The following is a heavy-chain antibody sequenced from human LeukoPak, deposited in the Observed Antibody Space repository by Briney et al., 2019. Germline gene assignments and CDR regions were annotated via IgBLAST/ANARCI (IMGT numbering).Heavy chain of an antibody. D-gene: IGHD5-12*01. Sequence: SQTLSLTCAISGDRVSSHTTAWNWIRQSPSRGLEWLGRTYYRSRWDNNYAESVKGRITISPDTSKNQFSLHLNSVTLEDTAIYYCARGGGYDFDYWGQGTLVTVSS. CDR1: GDRVSSHTTA. V-gene: IGHV6-1*01. CDR2: TYYRSRWDN. CDR3: ARGGGYDFDY. J-gene: IGHJ4*02.